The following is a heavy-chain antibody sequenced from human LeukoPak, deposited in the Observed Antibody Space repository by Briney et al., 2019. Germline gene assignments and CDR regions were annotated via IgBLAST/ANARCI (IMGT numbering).Heavy chain of an antibody. CDR2: VYHSGST. J-gene: IGHJ4*02. D-gene: IGHD6-13*01. CDR1: GYSISSGYY. Sequence: SETLSLICTVSGYSISSGYYWGWVRQPPGKGLEWIGTVYHSGSTYYNPSLRSRVTISGDTSKNQFSLKLRSVTAADTAVYYCARGHSGYWGQGTLVTVSS. V-gene: IGHV4-38-2*02. CDR3: ARGHSGY.